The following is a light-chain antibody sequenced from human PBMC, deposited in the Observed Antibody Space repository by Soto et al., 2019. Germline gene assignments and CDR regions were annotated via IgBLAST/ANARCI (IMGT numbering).Light chain of an antibody. J-gene: IGKJ5*01. CDR3: QQYNNWPPIT. CDR1: QSVRST. V-gene: IGKV3-15*01. Sequence: IVMTQSPATMSVSPGERATLSCRASQSVRSTLAWYQQKPGQAPRLLIYGASTRATGIPARFSGSGSETEFTLTVSSLQSEYFAVYYCQQYNNWPPITCGQGTRLEI. CDR2: GAS.